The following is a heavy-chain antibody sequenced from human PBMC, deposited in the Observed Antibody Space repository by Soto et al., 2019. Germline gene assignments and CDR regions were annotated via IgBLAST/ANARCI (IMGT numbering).Heavy chain of an antibody. Sequence: VKVSCKASGYTFTSYGISWVRQPPGQGLEWMGRISAYNGNTNNAQKLQGRVTMTTDTTTSTAYMELRRQRSDNTAVYYGAREVTGSGWYFDYWGQGTLVTVSS. CDR3: AREVTGSGWYFDY. CDR1: GYTFTSYG. J-gene: IGHJ4*02. CDR2: ISAYNGNT. V-gene: IGHV1-18*01. D-gene: IGHD6-19*01.